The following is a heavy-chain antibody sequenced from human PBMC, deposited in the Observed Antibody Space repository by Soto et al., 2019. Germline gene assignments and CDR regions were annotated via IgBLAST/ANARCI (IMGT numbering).Heavy chain of an antibody. CDR2: IYSSGNT. CDR3: ARRVTGGGERFDP. V-gene: IGHV4-30-4*01. J-gene: IGHJ5*02. Sequence: SETLSLTCTVSGASVIRGDYYWTLIRQPPGKDLEWIGYIYSSGNTNYNPSLRSRVTMSKDTSKNQFSLKLNSVTAADTAVYYCARRVTGGGERFDPWGLGTLVTVSS. CDR1: GASVIRGDYY. D-gene: IGHD7-27*01.